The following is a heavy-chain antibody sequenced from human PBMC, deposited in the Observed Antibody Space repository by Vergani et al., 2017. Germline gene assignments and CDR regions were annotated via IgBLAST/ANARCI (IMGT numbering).Heavy chain of an antibody. Sequence: QVRLQESGPGLVKPSETLSLTCSVSGGSMSGYTWSWIRQPPGKELEWIGYMNHSGSTNYNPSHETRVTISGDTSKNQFSLQLNSVTAADTAVYCCERVADFYSLGIRLLDLWGEGILVTVSS. D-gene: IGHD3-10*01. J-gene: IGHJ5*02. CDR3: ERVADFYSLGIRLLDL. CDR1: GGSMSGYT. CDR2: MNHSGST. V-gene: IGHV4-59*01.